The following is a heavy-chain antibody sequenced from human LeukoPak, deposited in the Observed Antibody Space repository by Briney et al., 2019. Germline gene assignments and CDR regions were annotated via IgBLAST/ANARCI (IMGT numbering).Heavy chain of an antibody. D-gene: IGHD3-22*01. CDR1: GGSISSYY. V-gene: IGHV4-59*01. CDR2: IYYSGNT. CDR3: ARDRDSSGLRDFDL. Sequence: PSETLSLTRTVSGGSISSYYWSWIWQPPGKGLEWIGYIYYSGNTNYNPSLKSRVSISIDTSKNQFSLQLSSVTAADTAVYYCARDRDSSGLRDFDLWGRGTLVTVSA. J-gene: IGHJ2*01.